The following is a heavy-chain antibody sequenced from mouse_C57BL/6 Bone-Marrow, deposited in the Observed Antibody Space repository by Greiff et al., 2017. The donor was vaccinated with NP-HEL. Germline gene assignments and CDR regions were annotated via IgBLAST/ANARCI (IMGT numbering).Heavy chain of an antibody. CDR3: ARDYARY. Sequence: QVQLQQSGAELVRPGASVKLSCKASGYTFTDYYINWVKQRPGQGLEWIARIYPGSGSTNYNEKFKGKATFTADTSSNTAYMQLSSLTTEDSAIYYCARDYARYWGQGTTLTVSS. V-gene: IGHV1-76*01. CDR1: GYTFTDYY. D-gene: IGHD1-1*02. CDR2: IYPGSGST. J-gene: IGHJ2*01.